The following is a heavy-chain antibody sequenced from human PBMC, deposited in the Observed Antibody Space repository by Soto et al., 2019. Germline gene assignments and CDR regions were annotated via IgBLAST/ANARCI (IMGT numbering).Heavy chain of an antibody. CDR3: ARALGERRFGAMDV. CDR2: LIPIFDTP. Sequence: QVQLVQSGAEVKKPGSSVKVSCKASGDTFISYAISWVRQAPGQGPEWMGGLIPIFDTPKYAQKFQGRVTITADESTSTAYMELSSLKFEDTAVYYCARALGERRFGAMDVWGQGTTVIVSS. CDR1: GDTFISYA. J-gene: IGHJ6*02. D-gene: IGHD3-10*01. V-gene: IGHV1-69*01.